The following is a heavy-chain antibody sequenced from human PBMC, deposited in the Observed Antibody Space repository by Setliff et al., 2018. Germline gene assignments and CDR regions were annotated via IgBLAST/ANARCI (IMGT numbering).Heavy chain of an antibody. D-gene: IGHD6-13*01. V-gene: IGHV4-39*01. CDR2: INHSGST. Sequence: SETLSLTCIVSGGSVSSSAYYWSWIRQPPGKGLEWIGEINHSGSTNYNPSLKSRVTISVDTSKNQFSLKLSSVTAADTAVYYCTRGGSSWYGADHYYYNYMDVWGKGTTVTVSS. CDR3: TRGGSSWYGADHYYYNYMDV. CDR1: GGSVSSSAYY. J-gene: IGHJ6*03.